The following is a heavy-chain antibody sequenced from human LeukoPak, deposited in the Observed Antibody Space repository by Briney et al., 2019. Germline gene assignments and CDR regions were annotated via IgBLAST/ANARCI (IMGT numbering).Heavy chain of an antibody. CDR1: GGSISSYY. D-gene: IGHD2-15*01. J-gene: IGHJ4*02. Sequence: SETLSLACTVSGGSISSYYWSWIRQPAGKGLEWIGRIYTSGSTNYNPSLKGRVTMSVDTSKNQFSLKLSSVTAADTAVYYCARGHCSGGSCPLGHWGQGTLVTVSS. V-gene: IGHV4-4*07. CDR3: ARGHCSGGSCPLGH. CDR2: IYTSGST.